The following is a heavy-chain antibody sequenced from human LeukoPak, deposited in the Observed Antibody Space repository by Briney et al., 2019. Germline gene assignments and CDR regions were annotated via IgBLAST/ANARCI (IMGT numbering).Heavy chain of an antibody. J-gene: IGHJ4*02. Sequence: SETLSLTCAVYGGTFSSYYWSWIRQPPGKGLEWIGEINHSGSTNYNPSLKSRVTISVDTSENQFSLKLSSVTAADTAVYYCAGGKRDSSLDYWGQGTLVTVSS. CDR3: AGGKRDSSLDY. CDR1: GGTFSSYY. V-gene: IGHV4-34*01. D-gene: IGHD6-13*01. CDR2: INHSGST.